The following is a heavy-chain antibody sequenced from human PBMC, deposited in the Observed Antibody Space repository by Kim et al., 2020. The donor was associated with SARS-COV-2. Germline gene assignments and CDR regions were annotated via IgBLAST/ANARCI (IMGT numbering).Heavy chain of an antibody. CDR2: ISYDGSNK. Sequence: GGSLRLSCAASGFTFSSYGMHWVRQAPGKGLEWVAVISYDGSNKYYADSVKGRFTISRDNSKNTLYLQMNSLRAEDTAVYYCARDKLLWFGELLSAPVYWGQGTRVTVSS. CDR1: GFTFSSYG. CDR3: ARDKLLWFGELLSAPVY. J-gene: IGHJ4*02. D-gene: IGHD3-10*01. V-gene: IGHV3-33*05.